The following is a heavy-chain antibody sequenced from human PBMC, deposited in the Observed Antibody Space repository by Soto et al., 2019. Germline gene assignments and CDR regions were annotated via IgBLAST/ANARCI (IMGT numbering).Heavy chain of an antibody. J-gene: IGHJ4*02. CDR3: ARLHLYYGGNSGRAFDY. CDR1: GYTFTGYY. V-gene: IGHV1-2*02. Sequence: GASVKVSCKASGYTFTGYYMHGVRQAPGQGLEWMGWINPNSGGTNYAQKFQGRVTMTRDTSISTAYMELSRLRSDDTAAYYCARLHLYYGGNSGRAFDYWGQGTLVTVSS. CDR2: INPNSGGT. D-gene: IGHD4-17*01.